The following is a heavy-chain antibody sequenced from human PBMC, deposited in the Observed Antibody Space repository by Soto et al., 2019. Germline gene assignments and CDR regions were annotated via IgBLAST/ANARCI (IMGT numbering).Heavy chain of an antibody. D-gene: IGHD3-10*01. J-gene: IGHJ5*02. CDR3: VRDMNYYGSGRGWFDT. CDR1: GYSFTIYG. CDR2: ISTKNGNT. Sequence: QVQLEQSGTEVRKPGASVKVSCKTSGYSFTIYGISWVRQAPGQGLEWMAWISTKNGNTNYAQKLQGRVTLTTDASTSTAYMELRRLISDDTAVYYCVRDMNYYGSGRGWFDTWGQGTLVTVSS. V-gene: IGHV1-18*01.